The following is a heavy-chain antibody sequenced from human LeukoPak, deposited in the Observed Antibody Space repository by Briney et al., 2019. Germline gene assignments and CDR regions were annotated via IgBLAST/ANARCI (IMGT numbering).Heavy chain of an antibody. J-gene: IGHJ4*02. V-gene: IGHV3-53*01. CDR1: GFTVSSNY. CDR2: LYSGGAT. CDR3: TKLKGWYGEGFFDY. Sequence: GGSLRLSCAASGFTVSSNYMSWVRHPAGKGLEWVSVLYSGGATFYADSVKGRFTISRDTSKNTLYLRMNDLRADDTAVYYCTKLKGWYGEGFFDYWGQGALVTVSS. D-gene: IGHD6-19*01.